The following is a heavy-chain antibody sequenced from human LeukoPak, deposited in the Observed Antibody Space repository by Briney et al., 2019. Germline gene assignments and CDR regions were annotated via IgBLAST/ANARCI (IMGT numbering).Heavy chain of an antibody. CDR1: GFTFTIFG. D-gene: IGHD3-3*01. CDR3: ARTYDFGRGPPGDAFDS. V-gene: IGHV3-48*01. Sequence: GGSLRLSCAASGFTFTIFGLNWVRQAPGKGPEWVSYIYARSGITYYADSVQGRFTISRDDARESVFLQMDGLRVDDTAVYYCARTYDFGRGPPGDAFDSWGPGTWVIVSA. J-gene: IGHJ3*02. CDR2: IYARSGIT.